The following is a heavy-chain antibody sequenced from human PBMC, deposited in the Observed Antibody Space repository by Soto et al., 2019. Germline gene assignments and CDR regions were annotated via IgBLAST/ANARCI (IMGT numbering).Heavy chain of an antibody. D-gene: IGHD3-22*01. CDR2: ISYDGSNK. Sequence: QVQLVESGGGVVQPGRSLRLSCAASGFTFSSYAMHWVRQAPGKGLEWVAVISYDGSNKYYADSVKGRFTISRDNSKNTLYLQMNSLGAEDTAVYYCARQIVVVITSKDAFDIWGQGTMVTVSS. CDR1: GFTFSSYA. J-gene: IGHJ3*02. V-gene: IGHV3-30-3*01. CDR3: ARQIVVVITSKDAFDI.